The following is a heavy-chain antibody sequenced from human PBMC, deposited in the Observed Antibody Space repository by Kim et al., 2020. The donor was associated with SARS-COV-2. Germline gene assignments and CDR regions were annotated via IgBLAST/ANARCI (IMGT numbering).Heavy chain of an antibody. V-gene: IGHV4-59*13. CDR3: AGDGSSGWHNYFDY. J-gene: IGHJ4*02. CDR1: GGSISSYY. Sequence: SETLSLTCTVSGGSISSYYWSWIRQPPGKGLEWIGYIYYSGSTNYNPSLRSRATITVNTSKNQSSLKLSAVPAADTAVYYCAGDGSSGWHNYFDYWGQGTLVTVSS. CDR2: IYYSGST. D-gene: IGHD6-19*01.